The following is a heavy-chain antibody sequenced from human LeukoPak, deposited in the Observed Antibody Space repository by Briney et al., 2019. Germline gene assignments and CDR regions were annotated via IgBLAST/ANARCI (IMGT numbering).Heavy chain of an antibody. Sequence: SETLSLTCTVSGGSTRSHFWSWIRQSPGKGPEWIGNIYPGGTTNYNPSLRSGVTISIDTSKNQLSLHLASVTAADTAVYYCTKATKWLAFDDWSRGTLVTVSS. CDR2: IYPGGTT. J-gene: IGHJ4*02. D-gene: IGHD6-19*01. CDR3: TKATKWLAFDD. V-gene: IGHV4-59*11. CDR1: GGSTRSHF.